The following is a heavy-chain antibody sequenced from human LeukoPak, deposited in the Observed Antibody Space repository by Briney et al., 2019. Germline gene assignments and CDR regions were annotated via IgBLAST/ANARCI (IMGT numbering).Heavy chain of an antibody. D-gene: IGHD4-17*01. CDR3: ARVRTHSGAYAFFDY. J-gene: IGHJ4*02. CDR2: IYYSGRT. V-gene: IGHV4-59*01. Sequence: SETLSLTCTVSGGSISSYYWSWIRQPPGKGLEWIGYIYYSGRTNYNPSLKSRVTISVDPSKSQFSLKLSSVTAADTAVYYCARVRTHSGAYAFFDYWGQGTLVTVSS. CDR1: GGSISSYY.